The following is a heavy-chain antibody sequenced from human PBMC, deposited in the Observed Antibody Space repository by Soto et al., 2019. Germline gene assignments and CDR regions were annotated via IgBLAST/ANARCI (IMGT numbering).Heavy chain of an antibody. CDR3: AGGLSTVAADAFDI. D-gene: IGHD6-19*01. Sequence: QVQLVESGGGVVQPGRSLRLSCAASGFTFSSYGMHWVRQAPGKGLEWVAVIWYDGSNKYYADSVKGRFTISRDNSKNQLYLQMNSLRAEDTAVYYCAGGLSTVAADAFDIWGQGTMVTVSS. J-gene: IGHJ3*02. CDR1: GFTFSSYG. V-gene: IGHV3-33*01. CDR2: IWYDGSNK.